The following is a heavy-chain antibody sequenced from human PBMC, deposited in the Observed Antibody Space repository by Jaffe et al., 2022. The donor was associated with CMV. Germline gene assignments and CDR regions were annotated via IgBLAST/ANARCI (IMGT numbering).Heavy chain of an antibody. CDR2: IGADNGNT. Sequence: QVLLVQSGAEVKKPGASVKVSCKSSGYTFTTYGVTWVRQAPGQGFEWMGWIGADNGNTDYAQKFQGRVTMTTDTSTITAYMELRGLRSDDAAVYYCATESMAGAMDVWGQGTTVTVSS. V-gene: IGHV1-18*01. CDR1: GYTFTTYG. J-gene: IGHJ6*02. CDR3: ATESMAGAMDV. D-gene: IGHD6-19*01.